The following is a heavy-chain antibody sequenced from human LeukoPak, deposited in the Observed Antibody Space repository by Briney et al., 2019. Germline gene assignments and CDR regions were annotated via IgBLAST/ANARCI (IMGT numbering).Heavy chain of an antibody. V-gene: IGHV3-30*02. CDR1: GFTFSNDG. D-gene: IGHD2-2*01. CDR3: AKRGEYCSSTSCFDY. Sequence: PGGSLRLPCAASGFTFSNDGMHWVRQAPGKALEWVAFIRYDGSNKYYADSVKGRFTISRDNSKNTLYLQMNSLRAEDTAVYYCAKRGEYCSSTSCFDYWGQGTLVTVSS. CDR2: IRYDGSNK. J-gene: IGHJ4*02.